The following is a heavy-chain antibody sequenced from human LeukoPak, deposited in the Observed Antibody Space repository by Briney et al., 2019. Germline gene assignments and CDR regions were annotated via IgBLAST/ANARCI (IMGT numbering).Heavy chain of an antibody. CDR1: GGSISSSSYY. CDR3: ARDKTFWGSGGTGHDAFDI. Sequence: KPSETLSLTCTVSGGSISSSSYYWGWIRQPPGKGLEWIGSIYYSGSTYYNPSLKSRVTISVDTSKNQFSLKLSSVTAADTAVYYCARDKTFWGSGGTGHDAFDIWGQGTMVTVSS. CDR2: IYYSGST. V-gene: IGHV4-39*07. D-gene: IGHD3-16*01. J-gene: IGHJ3*02.